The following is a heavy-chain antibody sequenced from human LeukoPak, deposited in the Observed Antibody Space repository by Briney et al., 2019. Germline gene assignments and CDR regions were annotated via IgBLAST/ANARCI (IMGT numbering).Heavy chain of an antibody. D-gene: IGHD3-3*01. J-gene: IGHJ6*02. Sequence: GGSLRLSCAASGFTFSSYSMNWVRQAPGKGLEWVSSISSSSSYIYYADSVKGRFTISRDNAKNSQYLQMNSLRAEDTAVYYCARGPEYYDFWSGYSNYYGMDVWGQGTTVTVSS. CDR2: ISSSSSYI. CDR3: ARGPEYYDFWSGYSNYYGMDV. CDR1: GFTFSSYS. V-gene: IGHV3-21*01.